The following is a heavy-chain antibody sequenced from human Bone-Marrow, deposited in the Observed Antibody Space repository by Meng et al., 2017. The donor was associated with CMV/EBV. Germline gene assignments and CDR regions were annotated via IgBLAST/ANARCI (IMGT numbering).Heavy chain of an antibody. CDR2: IYYTGGT. V-gene: IGHV4-61*01. CDR1: GGSISSSSYY. D-gene: IGHD2/OR15-2a*01. Sequence: SETLSLTCTVSGGSISSSSYYWSWIRQPPGKGLEWIGYIYYTGGTNYNPSLKSRVTISIDTSKNQFSLKLSSVTAADTAVYYCARTEGGMGGNRYFDYWGQGTLVTVSS. CDR3: ARTEGGMGGNRYFDY. J-gene: IGHJ4*02.